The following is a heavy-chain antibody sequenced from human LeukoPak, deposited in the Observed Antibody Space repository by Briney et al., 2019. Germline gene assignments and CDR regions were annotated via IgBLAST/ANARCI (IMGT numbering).Heavy chain of an antibody. V-gene: IGHV4-34*01. Sequence: PSETLSLTCAVYGGSFSGYYWSWIRQPPGKGREWIGEINHSGSTNYNPSLKSRVTISVDTSKNQFSLKLSSVTAADTAVYYCARGVGTLMNWFDPWGQGTLVTVSS. CDR3: ARGVGTLMNWFDP. J-gene: IGHJ5*02. CDR2: INHSGST. CDR1: GGSFSGYY. D-gene: IGHD1-1*01.